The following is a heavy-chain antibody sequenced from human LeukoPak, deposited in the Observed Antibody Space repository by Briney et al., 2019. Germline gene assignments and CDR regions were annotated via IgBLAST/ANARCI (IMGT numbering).Heavy chain of an antibody. V-gene: IGHV3-21*01. J-gene: IGHJ6*03. CDR1: GFIFSSYD. D-gene: IGHD1-26*01. CDR3: ARDPYSGGYGADYYYYMDV. CDR2: ITSSSSHT. Sequence: GGSLRLSCSASGFIFSSYDMNWVRQAPGQALEWVSSITSSSSHTFYADSVRGRYTIFRDNAQKSLYLQMDSLTAEDTAVYYCARDPYSGGYGADYYYYMDVWGKGTTVTVSS.